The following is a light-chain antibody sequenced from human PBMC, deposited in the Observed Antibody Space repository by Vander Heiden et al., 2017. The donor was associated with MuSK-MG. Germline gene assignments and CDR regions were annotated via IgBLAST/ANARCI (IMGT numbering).Light chain of an antibody. Sequence: QSVLTQPPSASGTPGQRVTISCSGSSSNIGSNTVHWYQHVPGAAPRLLIYNNDQRHSGVSDRFSGSKSGTSASVAISGLQAEDEADYSCATWDDSRNGYVFGAGTTVTAL. CDR1: SSNIGSNT. CDR3: ATWDDSRNGYV. CDR2: NND. V-gene: IGLV1-44*01. J-gene: IGLJ1*01.